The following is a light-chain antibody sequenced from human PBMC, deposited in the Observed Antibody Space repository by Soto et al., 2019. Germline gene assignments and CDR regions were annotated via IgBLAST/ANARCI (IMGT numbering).Light chain of an antibody. Sequence: QSARTQPPSASGSPGQSVTSSCTGTSSDVGAYNYVSWYQQHPGKAPKLMIYEVSKRPSGVPDRFSASKSGNTASLTVSGLQAEDEADYYCVSYAGSKNVFGTETKLTIL. V-gene: IGLV2-8*01. CDR1: SSDVGAYNY. CDR2: EVS. J-gene: IGLJ1*01. CDR3: VSYAGSKNV.